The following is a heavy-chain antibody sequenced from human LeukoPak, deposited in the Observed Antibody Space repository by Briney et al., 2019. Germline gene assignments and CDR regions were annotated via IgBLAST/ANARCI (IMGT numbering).Heavy chain of an antibody. CDR2: IYYSGST. CDR1: GGSIGSNSYY. Sequence: SETLSLTCTVSGGSIGSNSYYWGWIRQPPGKGLEWIGSIYYSGSTYYNPSLKSRVTISVDTSKNQFSLKLSSVTAADTAVYYCASIAAVTHWYFDLWGRGTLVTVSS. V-gene: IGHV4-39*07. J-gene: IGHJ2*01. CDR3: ASIAAVTHWYFDL. D-gene: IGHD6-13*01.